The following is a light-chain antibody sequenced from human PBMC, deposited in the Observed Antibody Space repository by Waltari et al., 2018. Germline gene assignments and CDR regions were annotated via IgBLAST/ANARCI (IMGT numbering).Light chain of an antibody. Sequence: QSALTQPASVSGSPGQSITISCPGFNSNVGLYNLVSWYQKHPGKAPKLLIYEGNRRPSGVSNRFSGSKSDNTASLTLSGLQAEDEADYYCCSNVGSSVFFGGGTKLTVL. CDR3: CSNVGSSVF. V-gene: IGLV2-23*03. J-gene: IGLJ2*01. CDR2: EGN. CDR1: NSNVGLYNL.